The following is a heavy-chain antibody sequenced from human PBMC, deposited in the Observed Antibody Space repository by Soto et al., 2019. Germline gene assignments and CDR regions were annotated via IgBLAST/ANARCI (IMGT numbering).Heavy chain of an antibody. V-gene: IGHV3-23*01. CDR3: ARKILGSTTRPNYWYFDL. CDR1: GFTFNNYA. CDR2: ISGGGDAA. Sequence: EVQVLEAGGGLVQPGWSLRLSCAGSGFTFNNYAMNWVRQAPGKGLEWVSSISGGGDAAFFPDSVRGRFTISRDNSKNTVTLQMNSLGVDDTAVYYCARKILGSTTRPNYWYFDLWGRGTLVTVSS. D-gene: IGHD7-27*01. J-gene: IGHJ2*01.